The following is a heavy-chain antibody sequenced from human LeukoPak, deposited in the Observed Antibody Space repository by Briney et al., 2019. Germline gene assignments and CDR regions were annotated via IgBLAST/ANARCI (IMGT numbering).Heavy chain of an antibody. J-gene: IGHJ4*02. CDR3: ARGSLGSSSLDY. V-gene: IGHV4-30-2*01. Sequence: SETLSLTCAVSGGSISSGGYSWSWIRQPPGKGLEWIGYIYHSGSTYYNPSLKSRVTISVDRSKNQFSLELSSVIAADTAVYYCARGSLGSSSLDYWGQGTLVTVSS. CDR1: GGSISSGGYS. D-gene: IGHD6-6*01. CDR2: IYHSGST.